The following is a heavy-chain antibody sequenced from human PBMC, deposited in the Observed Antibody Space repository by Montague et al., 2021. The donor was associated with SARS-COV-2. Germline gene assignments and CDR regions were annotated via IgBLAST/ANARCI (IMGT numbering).Heavy chain of an antibody. V-gene: IGHV4-59*13. CDR2: IYNSGST. Sequence: SETLSLTCTASGSSIDNYFWSWIRQPPGKGLEWIGYIYNSGSTNYNPSLKSRVTMSGDTSNNQFSLKLSSVTAADTAMYYCALSLRYFDWADAFDVWGQGTMVIVSS. J-gene: IGHJ3*01. D-gene: IGHD3-9*01. CDR1: GSSIDNYF. CDR3: ALSLRYFDWADAFDV.